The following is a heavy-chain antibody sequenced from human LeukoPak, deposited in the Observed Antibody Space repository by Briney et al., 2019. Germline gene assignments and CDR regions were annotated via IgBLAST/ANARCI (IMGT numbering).Heavy chain of an antibody. CDR3: ARDLHTPGDYGDYGSPSNWFDP. Sequence: PSETLSLTCTVSGGSISSGDYYWSWIRQPPGKGLEWIGYIYYSGSTYYNPSLKSRVTISVDTSKNQFSLKLSSVTAADTAVYYCARDLHTPGDYGDYGSPSNWFDPWGQGTLVTVSS. CDR1: GGSISSGDYY. J-gene: IGHJ5*02. V-gene: IGHV4-30-4*08. D-gene: IGHD4-17*01. CDR2: IYYSGST.